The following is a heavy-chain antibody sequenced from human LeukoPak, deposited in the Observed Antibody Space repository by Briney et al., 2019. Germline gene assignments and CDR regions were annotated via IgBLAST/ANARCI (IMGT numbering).Heavy chain of an antibody. Sequence: PSETLSLTCTVSGGPISSYYWSWIRQPAGKGLEWTGRIYTSGSTNYNPSLKSRVTMSVDTSKNQFSLKLSSVTAADTAVYYCARISTVTTSRAYYYYYYMDVWGKGTTVTVSS. V-gene: IGHV4-4*07. CDR1: GGPISSYY. J-gene: IGHJ6*03. D-gene: IGHD4-17*01. CDR3: ARISTVTTSRAYYYYYYMDV. CDR2: IYTSGST.